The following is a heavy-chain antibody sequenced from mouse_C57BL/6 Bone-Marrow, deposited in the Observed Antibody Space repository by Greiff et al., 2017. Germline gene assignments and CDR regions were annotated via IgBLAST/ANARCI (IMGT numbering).Heavy chain of an antibody. CDR2: ISSGGDYI. CDR1: GFTFSSYA. Sequence: EVKLMESGEGLVQPGGSLKLSCAASGFTFSSYAMSWVRQTPEKRLEWVAYISSGGDYIYYADTVKGRFTISRDNARNTLYLQMSSLKSEDTAMYYCTRGAAWFAYWGQGTLVTVSA. CDR3: TRGAAWFAY. V-gene: IGHV5-9-1*02. J-gene: IGHJ3*01.